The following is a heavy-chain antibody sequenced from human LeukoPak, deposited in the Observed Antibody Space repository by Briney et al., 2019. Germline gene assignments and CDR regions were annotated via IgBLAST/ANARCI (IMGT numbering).Heavy chain of an antibody. CDR1: GGSFSGYY. D-gene: IGHD5-18*01. CDR2: INHSGST. Sequence: SETLSLTCAVYGGSFSGYYWSWIRQPPGKGLEWIGEINHSGSTNYNPSLKSRVTISVDTSKNQFSLKLSSVTAADTAVYYCASGYSYGYGYWGQGTLVNVSS. J-gene: IGHJ4*02. V-gene: IGHV4-34*01. CDR3: ASGYSYGYGY.